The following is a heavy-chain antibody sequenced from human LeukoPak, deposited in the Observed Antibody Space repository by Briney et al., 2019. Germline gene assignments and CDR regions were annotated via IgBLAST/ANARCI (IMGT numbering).Heavy chain of an antibody. D-gene: IGHD3-10*01. V-gene: IGHV1-8*01. J-gene: IGHJ4*02. CDR1: GYTFTSYD. Sequence: ASVKVSCKASGYTFTSYDINWVRQATGQGLEWMGWMNPNSGNTGYAQKFQGRVTMTRNTSMSTAYMELSSLRSEDTAVYYCARGDIYYGSGSSPFDYWGQGTLVTVSS. CDR2: MNPNSGNT. CDR3: ARGDIYYGSGSSPFDY.